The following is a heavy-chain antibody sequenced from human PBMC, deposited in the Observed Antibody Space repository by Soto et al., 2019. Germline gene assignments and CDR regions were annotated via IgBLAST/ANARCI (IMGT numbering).Heavy chain of an antibody. Sequence: QVQLVQSGAEVKKPGASVKVSCKASGYTFTSYGISWVRQAPGQGLEWMGWISAYNGNTNYAQKLQGRVTMTTDTSTSTAYMELRSLRSDDTDVYYCARDDRYYYDSSGYLAHLGGGGGYWGQGTLVTVSS. CDR1: GYTFTSYG. CDR2: ISAYNGNT. J-gene: IGHJ4*02. V-gene: IGHV1-18*01. D-gene: IGHD3-22*01. CDR3: ARDDRYYYDSSGYLAHLGGGGGY.